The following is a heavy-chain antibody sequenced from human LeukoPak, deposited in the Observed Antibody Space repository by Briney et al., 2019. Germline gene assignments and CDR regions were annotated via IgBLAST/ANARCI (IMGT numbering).Heavy chain of an antibody. V-gene: IGHV3-30*18. J-gene: IGHJ4*02. CDR1: GFTFSSYG. D-gene: IGHD5-12*01. CDR2: ISYDGSNK. Sequence: GGSLRLSCAASGFTFSSYGMHWVRQAPGKGLEWVAVISYDGSNKYYADSVKGRFTISRGNSKNTLYLQMNSLRAEDTAVYYCAELRSDGDYWGQGTLVTVSS. CDR3: AELRSDGDY.